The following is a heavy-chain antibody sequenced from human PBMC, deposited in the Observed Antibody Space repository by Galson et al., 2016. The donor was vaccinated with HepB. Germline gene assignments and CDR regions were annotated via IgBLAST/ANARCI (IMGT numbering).Heavy chain of an antibody. CDR1: GFSFNTYW. J-gene: IGHJ4*02. Sequence: SLRLSCAASGFSFNTYWLTWVRQPPGKGLEWVANIKQDESEKYKADAVKGQFTISRDKAKNSPYLQMNSLRAEDTAIYYCARDPGDITETTYYIDFWGQGTLVTVSS. CDR3: ARDPGDITETTYYIDF. CDR2: IKQDESEK. V-gene: IGHV3-7*03. D-gene: IGHD1-7*01.